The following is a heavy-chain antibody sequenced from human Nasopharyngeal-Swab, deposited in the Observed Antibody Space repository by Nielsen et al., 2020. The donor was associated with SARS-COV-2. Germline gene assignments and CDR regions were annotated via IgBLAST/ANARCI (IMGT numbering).Heavy chain of an antibody. CDR1: GFTFSSYA. CDR3: TTDQGVYDSSGYYNY. J-gene: IGHJ4*02. V-gene: IGHV3-30-3*01. CDR2: ISYDGSNK. D-gene: IGHD3-22*01. Sequence: GESLKISCAASGFTFSSYAMHWVRQAPGKGPEWVAVISYDGSNKYYADSVKGRFTISRDNSKNTLYLRMNSLKTEDTAVYYCTTDQGVYDSSGYYNYWGQGTLVTVSS.